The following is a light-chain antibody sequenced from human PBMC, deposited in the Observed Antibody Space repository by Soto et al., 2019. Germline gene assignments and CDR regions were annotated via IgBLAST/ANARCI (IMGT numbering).Light chain of an antibody. CDR3: QQYDNFLAS. CDR1: QDIGNY. Sequence: DVQMTQYPSSLSASIGDRVTITCQATQDIGNYLNWYQQKSGKAPKVLISDVSSLAPGVPQRFSGSGFGTDFTLTITSLQPEDVATYYCQQYDNFLASFGGGTKVDIK. J-gene: IGKJ4*01. CDR2: DVS. V-gene: IGKV1-33*01.